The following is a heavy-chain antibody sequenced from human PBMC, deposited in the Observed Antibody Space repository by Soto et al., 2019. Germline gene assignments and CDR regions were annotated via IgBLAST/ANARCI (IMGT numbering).Heavy chain of an antibody. V-gene: IGHV4-34*01. CDR2: INHTGRP. J-gene: IGHJ4*02. CDR3: SSQVGIPNNRVGVV. Sequence: QLHLQQWGAGLLKPSETLSLTCAVYGGPFNNYYWSWIRQSPTKGLEWIGAINHTGRPNYNPSLRRRVTITIDTSKKQISLKLNSVTAADTAVYYCSSQVGIPNNRVGVVWGQGTLVTVSS. CDR1: GGPFNNYY. D-gene: IGHD2-21*01.